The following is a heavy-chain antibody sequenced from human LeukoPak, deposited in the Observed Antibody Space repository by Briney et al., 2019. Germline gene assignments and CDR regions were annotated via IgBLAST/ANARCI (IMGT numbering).Heavy chain of an antibody. Sequence: GGSLRLSCAASGFTVSNIYMSWVRQAPGTGLEWVSIIHSGGITHYADSVKGRFTISRDNSKNTLYLQMNSLRAEDTAAYYCVRDRGIASTGGYGMDVWGQGTTVTVSS. J-gene: IGHJ6*02. CDR3: VRDRGIASTGGYGMDV. D-gene: IGHD6-13*01. V-gene: IGHV3-53*01. CDR1: GFTVSNIY. CDR2: IHSGGIT.